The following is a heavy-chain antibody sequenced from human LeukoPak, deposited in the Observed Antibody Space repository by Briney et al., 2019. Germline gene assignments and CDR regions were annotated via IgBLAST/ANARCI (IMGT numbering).Heavy chain of an antibody. D-gene: IGHD3-22*01. CDR1: GGSFSGYS. V-gene: IGHV4-30-2*01. CDR3: ARVVDDYYDSSGYLFDY. J-gene: IGHJ4*02. CDR2: IYHSGST. Sequence: SETLSLTCAVYGGSFSGYSWSWIRQPPGKGLEWIGYIYHSGSTYYNPSLKSRVTISVDRSKNQFSLKLSSVTAADTAVYYCARVVDDYYDSSGYLFDYWGQGTLVTVSS.